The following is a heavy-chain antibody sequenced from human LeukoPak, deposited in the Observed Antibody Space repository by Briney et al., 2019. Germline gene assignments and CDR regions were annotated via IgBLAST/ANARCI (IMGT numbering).Heavy chain of an antibody. CDR1: GYTFTGYY. CDR3: ARDASDIGSGYFGY. V-gene: IGHV1-2*02. J-gene: IGHJ4*02. CDR2: INPNSGGT. Sequence: ASVKVSCKASGYTFTGYYMHWVRQAPGQGLEWMGWINPNSGGTNYAQKFQGRVTMTRDTSISTAYMELSRLRSDDTAVYYCARDASDIGSGYFGYWGQGTLVTVSS. D-gene: IGHD3-3*01.